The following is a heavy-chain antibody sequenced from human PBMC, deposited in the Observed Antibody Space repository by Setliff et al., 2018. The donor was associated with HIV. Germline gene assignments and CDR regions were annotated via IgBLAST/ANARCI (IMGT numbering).Heavy chain of an antibody. CDR2: IRYDGSNK. D-gene: IGHD3-10*01. V-gene: IGHV3-30*02. CDR3: AKDWKVWFGELSQDYYYGMDV. J-gene: IGHJ6*02. CDR1: GFTFSSYA. Sequence: GGSLRLSCAASGFTFSSYAMHWVRQAPGKGLEWVAFIRYDGSNKYYADSVKGRFTISRDNSKNTLYLQMNSLRAEDTAVYYCAKDWKVWFGELSQDYYYGMDVWGQGTTVTVSS.